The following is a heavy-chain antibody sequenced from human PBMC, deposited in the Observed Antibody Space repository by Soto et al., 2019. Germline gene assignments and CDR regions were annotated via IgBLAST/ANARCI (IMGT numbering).Heavy chain of an antibody. V-gene: IGHV3-23*01. CDR2: LTGSSSNI. D-gene: IGHD3-10*01. Sequence: EVQLLESGGGLVQPGGSLRLSCAASGLSFRNYAMSWVRQAPGKGLEGISTLTGSSSNIYYADYVKGRFAISRDNARNTLYLQMNSLTAEDTAVYYCANGRATYGLLTHDYWGQGTLVTVSS. J-gene: IGHJ4*02. CDR3: ANGRATYGLLTHDY. CDR1: GLSFRNYA.